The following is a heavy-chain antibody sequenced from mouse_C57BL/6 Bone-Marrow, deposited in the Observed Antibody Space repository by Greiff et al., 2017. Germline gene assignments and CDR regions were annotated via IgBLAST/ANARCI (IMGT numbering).Heavy chain of an antibody. D-gene: IGHD2-4*01. Sequence: EVKLMESGGGLVQPGGSLKLSCAASGFTFSDYYMYWVRQTPEKRLEWVAYISNGGGSTYYPDTVKGRFTISRDNAKNTLYLQMSRLKSEDTAMYYCARLRLRRDAMDYWGQGTSVTVSS. CDR1: GFTFSDYY. V-gene: IGHV5-12*01. J-gene: IGHJ4*01. CDR2: ISNGGGST. CDR3: ARLRLRRDAMDY.